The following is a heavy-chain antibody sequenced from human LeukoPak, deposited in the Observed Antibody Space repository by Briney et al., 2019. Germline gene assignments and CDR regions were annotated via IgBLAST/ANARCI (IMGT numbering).Heavy chain of an antibody. Sequence: GGSLRLSCAASGFTFSSYAMSWVRQAPGKGLEWVSAISGSGGSTYYADSVKGRFTISRDNSKNTLYLQMNSLRAEDTAVYYCAKSIAAAGLGTYYYGMDVWGQGTTVTVSS. CDR2: ISGSGGST. D-gene: IGHD6-13*01. V-gene: IGHV3-23*01. CDR3: AKSIAAAGLGTYYYGMDV. CDR1: GFTFSSYA. J-gene: IGHJ6*02.